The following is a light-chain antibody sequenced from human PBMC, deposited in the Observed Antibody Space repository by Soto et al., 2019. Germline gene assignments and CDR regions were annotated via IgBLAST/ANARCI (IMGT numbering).Light chain of an antibody. Sequence: EIVFTQSPGTLSLSPGERATLSCRASQSVSSNLAWYQQKPGQAPRLLIYGASTRATGIPARFSGSGSGTEFTLTISSLQSEDFAVYYCQHYNNWPPITFGQGTRLEIK. CDR1: QSVSSN. J-gene: IGKJ5*01. CDR3: QHYNNWPPIT. V-gene: IGKV3-15*01. CDR2: GAS.